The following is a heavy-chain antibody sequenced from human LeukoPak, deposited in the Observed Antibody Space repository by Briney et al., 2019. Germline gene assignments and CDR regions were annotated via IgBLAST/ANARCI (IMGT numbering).Heavy chain of an antibody. CDR1: GYTFTGYY. J-gene: IGHJ4*02. V-gene: IGHV1-2*02. CDR3: ARGAPIGHYCSGGSCYGVGLDY. Sequence: GASVKVSCKASGYTFTGYYMHWVRQAPGQGLEWMGWINPNSGGANYAQKFQGRVTMTRDTSISTAYMELSRLRSDDTAVYYCARGAPIGHYCSGGSCYGVGLDYWGQGTLVTVSS. CDR2: INPNSGGA. D-gene: IGHD2-15*01.